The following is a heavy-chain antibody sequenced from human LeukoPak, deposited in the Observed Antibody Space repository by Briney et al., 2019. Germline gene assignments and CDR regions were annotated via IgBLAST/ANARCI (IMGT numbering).Heavy chain of an antibody. CDR3: AREGEVRDPAWYFDL. J-gene: IGHJ2*01. CDR2: ISHSGST. CDR1: GVSFSGYF. D-gene: IGHD3-3*01. V-gene: IGHV4-34*01. Sequence: PSETLSLTCAVFGVSFSGYFWSWIRQPPGKGLEWIGEISHSGSTNYNPSLKGRVTISVDTSKNQFSLKLSSVTAADTAVDYCAREGEVRDPAWYFDLWGRGTLVTVSS.